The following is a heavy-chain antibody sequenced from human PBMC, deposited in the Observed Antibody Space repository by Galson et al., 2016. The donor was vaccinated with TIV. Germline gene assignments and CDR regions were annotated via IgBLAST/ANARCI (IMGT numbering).Heavy chain of an antibody. CDR3: ARDRLGWH. D-gene: IGHD3-16*01. CDR2: IDTDGTTK. Sequence: SLRLSCAASGISVNNDWMHWVRQSPEKGLVWVARIDTDGTTKYLADSVRGRISNSRDNAKNTVYLQMNNVIADDTAVYYCARDRLGWHWGQSTLVTVSS. J-gene: IGHJ1*01. V-gene: IGHV3-74*01. CDR1: GISVNNDW.